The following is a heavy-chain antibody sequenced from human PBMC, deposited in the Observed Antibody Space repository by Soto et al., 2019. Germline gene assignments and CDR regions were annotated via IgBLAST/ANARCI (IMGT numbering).Heavy chain of an antibody. D-gene: IGHD2-2*01. CDR2: IYYSGST. V-gene: IGHV4-30-4*01. J-gene: IGHJ5*02. CDR1: GGSISSGDYY. Sequence: NPSETLSLTCTVSGGSISSGDYYWSWIRQPPGKGLEWIGYIYYSGSTYYNPSLKSRVTISVDTSKNQFSLKLSSVTAADTAVYYCARVEGYCSSTSCRNWFDPWGQGTLVTVSS. CDR3: ARVEGYCSSTSCRNWFDP.